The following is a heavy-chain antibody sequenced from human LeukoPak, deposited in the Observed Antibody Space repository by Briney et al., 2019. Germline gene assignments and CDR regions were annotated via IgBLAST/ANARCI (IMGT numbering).Heavy chain of an antibody. CDR1: GFTFSSYA. CDR3: AKDVDSGGYYYVQDHFDY. CDR2: ISGSGGST. Sequence: PGGSLRLSCAASGFTFSSYAMSWVRQAPGKGLEWVSAISGSGGSTYYADSVKGRFTISRDNSKNTLYLQMNSLRAEDTAVYYCAKDVDSGGYYYVQDHFDYWGQGTLVTVSS. J-gene: IGHJ4*02. D-gene: IGHD3-22*01. V-gene: IGHV3-23*01.